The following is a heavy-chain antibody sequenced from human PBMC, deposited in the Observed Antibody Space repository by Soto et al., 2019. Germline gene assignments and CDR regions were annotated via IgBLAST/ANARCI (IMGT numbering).Heavy chain of an antibody. CDR1: GFTFSSYS. J-gene: IGHJ6*02. V-gene: IGHV3-21*01. CDR3: AGLDYGDYFYYYGMDV. D-gene: IGHD4-17*01. CDR2: ISSSSSYI. Sequence: GGSLRLSCAASGFTFSSYSMNWVRQAPGKGLEWVSSISSSSSYIYYADSVKGRFTISRDNAKNSLYLQMNSLRAEDTAVYYCAGLDYGDYFYYYGMDVWGQGTTVTVSS.